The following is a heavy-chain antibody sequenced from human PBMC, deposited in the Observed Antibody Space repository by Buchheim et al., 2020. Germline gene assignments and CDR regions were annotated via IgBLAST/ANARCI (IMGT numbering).Heavy chain of an antibody. CDR2: IWYDGSNK. Sequence: QVQLVESGGGVVQPGRSLRLSCAASGFTFSSYGMHWVRQAPGKGLEWVAVIWYDGSNKYYADSVKGRFTISRDNSKNTLYLKMNSLRAEDTAVYYCARVDGSDFWSGFYPDWGQGTL. V-gene: IGHV3-33*01. CDR3: ARVDGSDFWSGFYPD. J-gene: IGHJ4*02. D-gene: IGHD3-3*01. CDR1: GFTFSSYG.